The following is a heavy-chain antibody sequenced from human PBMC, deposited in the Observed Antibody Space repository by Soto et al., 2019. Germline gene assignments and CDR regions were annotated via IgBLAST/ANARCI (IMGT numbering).Heavy chain of an antibody. J-gene: IGHJ4*02. D-gene: IGHD5-12*01. Sequence: QPGGSLRLSCAASGFSVSRYAMMWVRQAPGKGQEWVAGMTGSGGDIRYADSVKGRFTISKDNSKNTLYLQMNSLRAEDTAIYYCAKDAVYNDGLWLVANWGQGPLVTVSS. CDR3: AKDAVYNDGLWLVAN. CDR2: MTGSGGDI. V-gene: IGHV3-23*01. CDR1: GFSVSRYA.